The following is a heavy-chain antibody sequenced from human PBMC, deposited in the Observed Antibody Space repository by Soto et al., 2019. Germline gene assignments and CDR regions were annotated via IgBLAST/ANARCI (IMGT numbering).Heavy chain of an antibody. V-gene: IGHV4-59*08. CDR1: GGSISSYY. CDR3: ARPELMVYANDGWFDP. D-gene: IGHD2-8*01. CDR2: IYYSGST. J-gene: IGHJ5*02. Sequence: PSETLSLTCTVSGGSISSYYWSWIRQPPGKGLEWIGYIYYSGSTNYNPSLKSRVTISVDTSKNQFSLKLSSVTAADTAVYYCARPELMVYANDGWFDPWGQGTLVTVSS.